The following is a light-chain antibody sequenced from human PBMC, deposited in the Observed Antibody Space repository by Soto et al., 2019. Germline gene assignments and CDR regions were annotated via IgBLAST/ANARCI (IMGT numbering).Light chain of an antibody. CDR3: QQYVSSPIT. CDR2: GAS. Sequence: EIVLTQSPGTLSLSPGERATLSCRTSQSVTSNYLAWYKQKPGQAPRLLIYGASSRATGIPDRFSGSGSGTDFTLTISILEPEDFAVYYCQQYVSSPITVGGGTKVEIK. J-gene: IGKJ4*01. V-gene: IGKV3-20*01. CDR1: QSVTSNY.